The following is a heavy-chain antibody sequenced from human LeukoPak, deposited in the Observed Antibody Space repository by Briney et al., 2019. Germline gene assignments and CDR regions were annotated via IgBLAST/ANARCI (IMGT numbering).Heavy chain of an antibody. J-gene: IGHJ4*02. V-gene: IGHV4-34*01. CDR3: ARGPKKGGGDY. CDR1: GGSFSGYY. D-gene: IGHD3-16*01. CDR2: INHSGST. Sequence: SETLSLTCAVYGGSFSGYYWSWIRQPPGKGLEWIGEINHSGSTNYNPSLKSRVTISVDTSKNQFSLKLSSVTAADTAVYYCARGPKKGGGDYWGQGTLVTVSS.